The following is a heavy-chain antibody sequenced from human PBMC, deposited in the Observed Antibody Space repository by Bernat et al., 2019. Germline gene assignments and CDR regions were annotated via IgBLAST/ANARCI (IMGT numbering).Heavy chain of an antibody. J-gene: IGHJ4*02. D-gene: IGHD3-10*01. Sequence: VQLVESGGGLVKPGGSLRLSCAASGFTFSSYGMHWVRQAPGKGLEWVAVIWYDGSNKYYADSVKGRFTISRDNSKNTLYLQMNSLRAEDTAVYYCARDPSGSYSLDYWGQGTLVTVSS. CDR1: GFTFSSYG. CDR3: ARDPSGSYSLDY. V-gene: IGHV3-33*08. CDR2: IWYDGSNK.